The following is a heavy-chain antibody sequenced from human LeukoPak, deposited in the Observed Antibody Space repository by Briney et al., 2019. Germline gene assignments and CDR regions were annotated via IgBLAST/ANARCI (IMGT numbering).Heavy chain of an antibody. CDR2: IIPIFGTT. V-gene: IGHV1-69*06. D-gene: IGHD6-13*01. CDR1: GGTFSTYV. Sequence: GASVKVSCKASGGTFSTYVTSLGRQAPGQGREWMGGIIPIFGTTNYGQKFQGRVTITADKSTSTIYMELNSLRSEDTAVYYCARIIGVGQQLVLDNWFDPWGKGTLVTVSS. CDR3: ARIIGVGQQLVLDNWFDP. J-gene: IGHJ5*02.